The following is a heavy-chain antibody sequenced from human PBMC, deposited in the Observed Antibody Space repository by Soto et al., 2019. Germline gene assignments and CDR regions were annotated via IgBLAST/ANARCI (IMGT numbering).Heavy chain of an antibody. D-gene: IGHD1-26*01. CDR2: ISSSSSTI. CDR3: ARDLGATGSQKYYYYYGMDV. V-gene: IGHV3-48*02. Sequence: EVQLVESGGGLVQPGGSLRLSCAASGFTFSSYSMNWVRQAPGKGLEWVSYISSSSSTIYYADAVKGRFTISRDNAKNSLYLQMNSLRDEDTAVYYCARDLGATGSQKYYYYYGMDVWGQGTTVTVSS. CDR1: GFTFSSYS. J-gene: IGHJ6*02.